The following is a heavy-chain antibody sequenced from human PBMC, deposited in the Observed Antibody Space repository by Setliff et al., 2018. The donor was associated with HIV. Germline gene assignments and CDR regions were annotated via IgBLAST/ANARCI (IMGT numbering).Heavy chain of an antibody. CDR2: IYENDYT. CDR3: ARAQMHRGVVAWSLYYFDY. CDR1: GGSMNNYY. J-gene: IGHJ4*02. V-gene: IGHV4-59*01. Sequence: SETLSLTCIVSGGSMNNYYWNWVRQTPGKGLEWIGYIYENDYTHYTVSLRSRVTISMDTSKNQFSLTLRSVTAADRAIYYCARAQMHRGVVAWSLYYFDYWGQGALVTVLL. D-gene: IGHD3-10*01.